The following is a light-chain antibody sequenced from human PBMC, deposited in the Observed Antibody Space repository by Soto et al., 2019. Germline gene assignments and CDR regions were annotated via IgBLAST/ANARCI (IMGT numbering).Light chain of an antibody. CDR1: QGIRSF. Sequence: DIQLTQSPSFLSASAGDRVTITCRASQGIRSFLAWYQQKPGKAPNLLIYAASTLQSGVPSRFSGSGSGTEFTLTISSLQPEDFATYYCQELNDYPLTFGGGTKVDIK. CDR2: AAS. CDR3: QELNDYPLT. J-gene: IGKJ4*01. V-gene: IGKV1-9*01.